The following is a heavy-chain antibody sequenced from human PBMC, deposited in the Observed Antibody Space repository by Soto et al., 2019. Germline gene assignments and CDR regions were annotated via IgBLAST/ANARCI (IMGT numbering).Heavy chain of an antibody. CDR1: GGSTSSSNW. D-gene: IGHD6-13*01. J-gene: IGHJ3*02. Sequence: SETLSLTCTVSGGSTSSSNWWSWVRQPPGKGLEWIGEIYHSGSTNYNPSLQSRVTISVDKSENQFSLKMRSVTAADTAVYYCARSPSSSWYGGGAFDIWGQGTMVPVSS. V-gene: IGHV4-4*02. CDR3: ARSPSSSWYGGGAFDI. CDR2: IYHSGST.